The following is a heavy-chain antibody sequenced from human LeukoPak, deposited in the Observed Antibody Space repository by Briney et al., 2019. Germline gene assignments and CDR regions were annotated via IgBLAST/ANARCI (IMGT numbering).Heavy chain of an antibody. CDR2: ISNTGMTT. CDR1: GFTFSSHT. D-gene: IGHD2/OR15-2a*01. CDR3: ARDLTWVPTR. V-gene: IGHV3-48*02. Sequence: GGSLRLSCAASGFTFSSHTMNWVRQAPGQGLEWVSYISNTGMTTHYADSVKGRFTIPRDNAKNSLYLQMNSLRDEDTAVYYCARDLTWVPTRWGQGTLVTASS. J-gene: IGHJ4*02.